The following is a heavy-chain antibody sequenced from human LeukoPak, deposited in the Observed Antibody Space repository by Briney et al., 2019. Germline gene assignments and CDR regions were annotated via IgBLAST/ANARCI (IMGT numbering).Heavy chain of an antibody. D-gene: IGHD5-24*01. Sequence: ASVKASCKASGYTFTTYGISWVRQAPGQGGGWMGWIGAYIVKTNYAQKLQGRVTLTRDMSTSTDYLELSSLRSEDTAVYYCARDNSVRDEAWWFNPWGQGTLVTVSS. J-gene: IGHJ5*02. CDR3: ARDNSVRDEAWWFNP. CDR1: GYTFTTYG. V-gene: IGHV1-18*01. CDR2: IGAYIVKT.